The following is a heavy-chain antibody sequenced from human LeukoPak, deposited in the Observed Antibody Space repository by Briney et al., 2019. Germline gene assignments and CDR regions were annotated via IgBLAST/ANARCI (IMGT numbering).Heavy chain of an antibody. CDR1: GGSISTQY. CDR2: IYSGGT. CDR3: ASSAGFGELSG. D-gene: IGHD3-10*01. J-gene: IGHJ4*02. Sequence: SETLSLTCSVSGGSISTQYWSWIRQPAGKGLEWIGRIYSGGTIYNPSLKSRVTMSLDTSKNQLSLNLNSVTAAGTAVYYCASSAGFGELSGWGQGTRVTVSS. V-gene: IGHV4-4*07.